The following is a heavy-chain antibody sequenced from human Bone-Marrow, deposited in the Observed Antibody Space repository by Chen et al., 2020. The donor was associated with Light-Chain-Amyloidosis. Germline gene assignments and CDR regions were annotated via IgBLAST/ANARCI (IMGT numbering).Heavy chain of an antibody. J-gene: IGHJ3*02. Sequence: EVQLVESGGGLLQRGGSLRLSCAASGFAFSSYAMSWVRQAPGKGLEWVSTISGGGGSRYYGDSVKGRFTISGDNSKSALFLKMNSRRADVTAVYYCAKDISYDDILPGYPADAFDIWGQGTMVTVSS. CDR1: GFAFSSYA. CDR2: ISGGGGSR. CDR3: AKDISYDDILPGYPADAFDI. V-gene: IGHV3-23*04. D-gene: IGHD3-9*01.